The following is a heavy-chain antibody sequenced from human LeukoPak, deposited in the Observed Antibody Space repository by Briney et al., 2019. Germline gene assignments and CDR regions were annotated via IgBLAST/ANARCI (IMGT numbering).Heavy chain of an antibody. CDR2: INHSGST. D-gene: IGHD6-25*01. CDR3: ARVARPCHKNFDY. Sequence: SETLSLTCAVYGGSFSGYYWSWIRQPPGKGLEWIGEINHSGSTNYNPSLKSRVTISVDTSKNQFSLKLSSMTAADTAVYYCARVARPCHKNFDYWGQGTLVTVSS. J-gene: IGHJ4*02. CDR1: GGSFSGYY. V-gene: IGHV4-34*01.